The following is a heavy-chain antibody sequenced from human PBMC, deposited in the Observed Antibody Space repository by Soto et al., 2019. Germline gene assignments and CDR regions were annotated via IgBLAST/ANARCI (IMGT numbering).Heavy chain of an antibody. Sequence: QVQLQESGPGLVKPSQTLSLTCTVSGGSISSGGYYWSWIRQHPGKGLEWIGYIYYSGSTYYNPSLKSRVTISVDTSKNQFSLKLSSVTAADTAVYYCARAEERYRLGELFASEWFDPWGQGTLVTVSS. CDR1: GGSISSGGYY. CDR2: IYYSGST. J-gene: IGHJ5*02. V-gene: IGHV4-31*03. D-gene: IGHD3-16*01. CDR3: ARAEERYRLGELFASEWFDP.